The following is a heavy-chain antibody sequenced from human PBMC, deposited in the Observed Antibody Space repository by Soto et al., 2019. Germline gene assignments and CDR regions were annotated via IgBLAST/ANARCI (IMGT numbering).Heavy chain of an antibody. V-gene: IGHV1-69*01. D-gene: IGHD1-26*01. CDR2: IIPIFGTA. J-gene: IGHJ3*02. CDR3: ARELWKGAAGAFDI. CDR1: GGTFSSYA. Sequence: QVQLVQSGAEVKKPGSSVKVSCKASGGTFSSYAISWVRQAPGQGLEWMGGIIPIFGTANYAQKFQGGVTITADESTSTAYMELSSLRSEETDVYDCARELWKGAAGAFDIWGQGTMVTVSS.